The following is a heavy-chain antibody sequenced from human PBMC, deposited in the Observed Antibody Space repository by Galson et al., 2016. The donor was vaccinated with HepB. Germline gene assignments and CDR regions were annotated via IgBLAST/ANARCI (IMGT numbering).Heavy chain of an antibody. J-gene: IGHJ4*02. CDR3: AKYGCGGMVRGADPFDY. D-gene: IGHD3-10*01. V-gene: IGHV3-23*01. Sequence: SLRLSCAASGFTFSNYAMSWVRQAPGEGLEWVSAISASGGSTYYTDSVKGRFTIYRDNSKNTLYLQMNSLRAEDTALFYCAKYGCGGMVRGADPFDYWGQGTLVTVSS. CDR2: ISASGGST. CDR1: GFTFSNYA.